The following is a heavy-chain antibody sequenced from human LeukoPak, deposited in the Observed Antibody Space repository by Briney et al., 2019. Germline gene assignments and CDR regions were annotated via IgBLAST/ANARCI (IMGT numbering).Heavy chain of an antibody. CDR1: GGSVNSGDYY. Sequence: SQTLSLTCSVSGGSVNSGDYYWTWIRQFPGKGLEWIGYIYYTGSTTYNPSLKSRVTISLDTSENHISLKLKSVTAADTAVYYCARYRWNDWFDPWGQGALVTVSS. V-gene: IGHV4-31*03. CDR2: IYYTGST. CDR3: ARYRWNDWFDP. D-gene: IGHD1-1*01. J-gene: IGHJ5*02.